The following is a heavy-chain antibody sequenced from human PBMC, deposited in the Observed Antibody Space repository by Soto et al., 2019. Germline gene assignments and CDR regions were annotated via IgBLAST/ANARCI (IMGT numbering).Heavy chain of an antibody. CDR2: ISAYNGNT. Sequence: QVQLVQSGAEVKKPGASVKVSCKASGYTFTSYGISWVRQAPGQGLEWMGWISAYNGNTNYAQKLQGRVTMTTDTSTSTAYMELRSLRSDDTAVYYCAIGGDPYDYIWGSYRQNLDYWGQRTLVTVSS. D-gene: IGHD3-16*02. J-gene: IGHJ4*02. CDR1: GYTFTSYG. CDR3: AIGGDPYDYIWGSYRQNLDY. V-gene: IGHV1-18*01.